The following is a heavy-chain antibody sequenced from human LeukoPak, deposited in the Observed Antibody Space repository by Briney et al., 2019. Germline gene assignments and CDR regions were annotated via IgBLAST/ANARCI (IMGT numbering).Heavy chain of an antibody. Sequence: AGGSLRLSCAASGFTFDDYAMHWVRQAPGKGLEWVSGISWNSGSIGYADSVKGRFTISRDNAKNSLYLQMNSLRAEDTALYYCAKDWGDSYGYYYYYYMDVWGKGTTVTVSS. D-gene: IGHD5-18*01. J-gene: IGHJ6*03. CDR1: GFTFDDYA. CDR3: AKDWGDSYGYYYYYYMDV. CDR2: ISWNSGSI. V-gene: IGHV3-9*01.